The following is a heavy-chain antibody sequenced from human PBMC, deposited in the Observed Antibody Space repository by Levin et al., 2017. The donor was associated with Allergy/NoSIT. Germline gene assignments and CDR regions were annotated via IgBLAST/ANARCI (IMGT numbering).Heavy chain of an antibody. CDR2: MNPNSGNT. J-gene: IGHJ5*02. D-gene: IGHD6-13*01. Sequence: PGGSLRLSCKASGYTFTSYDINWVRQATGQGLEWMGWMNPNSGNTGYAQKFQGRVTMTRNTSISTAYMELSSLRSEDTAVYYCARRRGKIAARPTNWFDPWGQGTLVTVSS. V-gene: IGHV1-8*01. CDR1: GYTFTSYD. CDR3: ARRRGKIAARPTNWFDP.